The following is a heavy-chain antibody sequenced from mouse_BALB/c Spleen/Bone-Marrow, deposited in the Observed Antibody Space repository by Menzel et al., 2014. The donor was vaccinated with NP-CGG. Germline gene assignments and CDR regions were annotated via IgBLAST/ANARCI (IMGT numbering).Heavy chain of an antibody. Sequence: VQLQKSGAELVKPGASVKLSCTASGFNIKDTYMHWVEQRPEQGLEWIGRIDPANGNTKYDPKFQGKATITADTSSNTAYLQLSSLTSEDTAVYYCASYVYGYYFDYWGRGTTLTVSS. CDR1: GFNIKDTY. CDR2: IDPANGNT. D-gene: IGHD2-2*01. V-gene: IGHV14-3*02. J-gene: IGHJ2*01. CDR3: ASYVYGYYFDY.